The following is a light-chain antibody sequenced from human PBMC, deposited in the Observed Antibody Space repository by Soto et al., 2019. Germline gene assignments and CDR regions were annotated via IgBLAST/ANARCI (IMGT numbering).Light chain of an antibody. CDR1: QSISSS. V-gene: IGKV3D-15*01. CDR2: GAS. Sequence: EIVMTRFPATLSVSPGERATLSCRASQSISSSLAWYQQKPGQAPRLVIYGASTRATGIPARFSGSGSGTQFTLTISSLQSEDFGTYYCQQYNAWPGTFGQGTKVEI. J-gene: IGKJ1*01. CDR3: QQYNAWPGT.